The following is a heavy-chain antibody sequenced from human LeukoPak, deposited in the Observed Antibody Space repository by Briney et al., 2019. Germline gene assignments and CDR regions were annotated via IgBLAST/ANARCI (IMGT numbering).Heavy chain of an antibody. CDR1: GDSISSGSYY. CDR3: ARVGNSWEAFDY. J-gene: IGHJ4*02. CDR2: IYTSGST. D-gene: IGHD6-13*01. Sequence: SETLSLTCTVSGDSISSGSYYWSWIRQPAGKGLEWIGRIYTSGSTNYNPSLKSRVTISVDTSKNQFSLKLSSVTAADTAVYYCARVGNSWEAFDYWGQGNLVTVSS. V-gene: IGHV4-61*02.